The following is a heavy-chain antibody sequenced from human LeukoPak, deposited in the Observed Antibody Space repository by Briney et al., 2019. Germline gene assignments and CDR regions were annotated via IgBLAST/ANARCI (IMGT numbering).Heavy chain of an antibody. V-gene: IGHV4-30-2*01. D-gene: IGHD3-22*01. CDR3: ARVVNYYDSSGFDAFDI. CDR1: GGSISSGGYS. J-gene: IGHJ3*02. CDR2: IYHSGST. Sequence: SETLSLTCTVSGGSISSGGYSWSWIRQPPGKGLEWIGYIYHSGSTYYNPSLKSRVTISVDRSKNQFSLKLSSVTAADTAVYYCARVVNYYDSSGFDAFDIWGQGTMVTVSS.